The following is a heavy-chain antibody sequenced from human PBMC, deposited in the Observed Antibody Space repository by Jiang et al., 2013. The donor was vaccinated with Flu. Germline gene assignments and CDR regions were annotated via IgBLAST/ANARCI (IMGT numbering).Heavy chain of an antibody. Sequence: GSGLVKPSETLSLICAVSGDSISSDVWWSWVRQPPGKGLEWIGEVHHIASHNFSPALKSRVTMALDKTKNQFSLGLTSVTAADTAVYFCARDLGSHPGHWGRGILVTVSS. CDR3: ARDLGSHPGH. CDR1: GDSISSDVW. V-gene: IGHV4/OR15-8*03. CDR2: VHHIASH. J-gene: IGHJ4*01. D-gene: IGHD1-26*01.